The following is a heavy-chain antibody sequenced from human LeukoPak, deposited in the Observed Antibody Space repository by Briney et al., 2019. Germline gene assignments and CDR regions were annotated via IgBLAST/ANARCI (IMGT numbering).Heavy chain of an antibody. CDR2: FNSDGSST. V-gene: IGHV3-74*01. CDR1: GFTFSTYW. D-gene: IGHD3-22*01. CDR3: SRGYDGGAYYYYYMDV. Sequence: GGSLRLSCAASGFTFSTYWMHWVRQAPGKGLVLVSRFNSDGSSTTYADSVKGRFTISRDNAKNTLYLQMNSLRAEDTAVYSCSRGYDGGAYYYYYMDVWGKGTTVTVSS. J-gene: IGHJ6*03.